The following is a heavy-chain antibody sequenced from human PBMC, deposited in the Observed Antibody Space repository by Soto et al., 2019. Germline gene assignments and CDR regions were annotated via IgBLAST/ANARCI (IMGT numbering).Heavy chain of an antibody. D-gene: IGHD4-17*01. J-gene: IGHJ3*02. Sequence: GGSLRLSCAASGFTFSNAWMSWVRQAPGKGLEWVGRIKSKTDGGTTDYAAPVKGRFTIARDDSKNTLYLQMNSLKTEDTAVYYCATDSNDNGDYDAFDIWGQGTMVTVSS. CDR3: ATDSNDNGDYDAFDI. CDR2: IKSKTDGGTT. V-gene: IGHV3-15*01. CDR1: GFTFSNAW.